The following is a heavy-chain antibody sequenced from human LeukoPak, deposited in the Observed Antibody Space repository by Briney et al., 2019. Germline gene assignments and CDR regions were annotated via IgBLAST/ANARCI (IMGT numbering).Heavy chain of an antibody. Sequence: PSETLSLTCTVSGDSRSTYSWTWLRQPPGKGLEWIGYIYYSGSTNYNPSLKSRITISVDTSKRQISLKLSSVTAADTAAYYCARGARDGVVGWFDPWGQGTLVTVSS. CDR1: GDSRSTYS. D-gene: IGHD2-15*01. V-gene: IGHV4-59*01. CDR2: IYYSGST. CDR3: ARGARDGVVGWFDP. J-gene: IGHJ5*02.